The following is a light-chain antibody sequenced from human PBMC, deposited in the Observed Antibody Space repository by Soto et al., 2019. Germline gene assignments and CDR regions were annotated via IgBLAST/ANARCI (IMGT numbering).Light chain of an antibody. Sequence: QSVLTQSPSASASLGASVKLTCTLSSGHSSYAIAWHQQQPEKGPRFLMKLNSDGSQRKGDGIPDRFSVSSSGAEHYLTISSLQSEDEADYYCQTWGTGMVFGGGTKVTV. CDR1: SGHSSYA. CDR2: LNSDGSQ. CDR3: QTWGTGMV. V-gene: IGLV4-69*01. J-gene: IGLJ3*02.